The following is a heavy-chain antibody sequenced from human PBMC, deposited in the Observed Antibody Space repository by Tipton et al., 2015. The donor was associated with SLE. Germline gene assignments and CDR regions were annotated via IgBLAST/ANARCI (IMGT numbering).Heavy chain of an antibody. D-gene: IGHD2-2*02. J-gene: IGHJ5*01. CDR1: GGSISSSSYY. CDR3: AREGCSSTSCYTGGWVDS. CDR2: IYYSGST. Sequence: TLSLTCTVSGGSISSSSYYWGWIRQPPGKGLEWIGSIYYSGSTYYNASLKSRVTTSVDTSKNQFSLKLSSVTAADTAVYYCAREGCSSTSCYTGGWVDSWGQGTLVTVSS. V-gene: IGHV4-39*07.